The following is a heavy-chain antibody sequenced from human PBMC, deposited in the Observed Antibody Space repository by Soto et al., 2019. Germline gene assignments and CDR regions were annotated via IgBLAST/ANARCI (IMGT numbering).Heavy chain of an antibody. CDR2: IYYSGST. V-gene: IGHV4-39*01. D-gene: IGHD3-9*01. J-gene: IGHJ6*02. Sequence: SETLSLTCSVSGGSISSSSYYWGWIRQPPGKGLEWIGSIYYSGSTYYNPSLKSRVTISVDTSKNQFSLKLSSVTAADTAVYYCARRCYYDILTGSYYYYYYGMDVWGQGTTVTVSS. CDR1: GGSISSSSYY. CDR3: ARRCYYDILTGSYYYYYYGMDV.